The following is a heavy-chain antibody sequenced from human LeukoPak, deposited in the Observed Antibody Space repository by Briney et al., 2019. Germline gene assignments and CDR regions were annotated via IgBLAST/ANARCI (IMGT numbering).Heavy chain of an antibody. Sequence: ASVKVSCKASGYTFTGYYMHWVRQAPGQGLEWMGWINPNSGGTNYAQKFQGRVTMTRDTSISTAYMEPSRLRSDDTAVYYCANLYCSGGSCPAHYYYYYGMDVWGQGTTVTVSS. CDR1: GYTFTGYY. J-gene: IGHJ6*02. CDR3: ANLYCSGGSCPAHYYYYYGMDV. CDR2: INPNSGGT. V-gene: IGHV1-2*02. D-gene: IGHD2-15*01.